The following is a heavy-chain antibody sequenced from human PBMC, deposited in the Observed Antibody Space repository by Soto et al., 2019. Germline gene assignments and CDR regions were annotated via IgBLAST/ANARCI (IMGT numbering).Heavy chain of an antibody. V-gene: IGHV3-30-3*01. CDR2: ISYDGSNK. CDR1: GFTFSSYA. D-gene: IGHD1-26*01. Sequence: GGSLRLSFAASGFTFSSYAMHWVRQAPGKGLEWVAVISYDGSNKYYADSVKGPFTISRDNSKNTLYLQMNSLRAEDTAVYYCASQPDGVGYYYYYGMDVWGQGTTVTVSS. J-gene: IGHJ6*02. CDR3: ASQPDGVGYYYYYGMDV.